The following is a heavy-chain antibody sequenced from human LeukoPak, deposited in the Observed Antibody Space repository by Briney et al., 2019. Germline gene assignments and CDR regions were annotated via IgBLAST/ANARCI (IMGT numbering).Heavy chain of an antibody. CDR2: INTNTGNP. CDR1: GYTFTSYA. V-gene: IGHV7-4-1*01. D-gene: IGHD5-18*01. CDR3: ARGRVGGYSYGLGY. Sequence: ASVKVSCKASGYTFTSYAMNWVRQAPGQGLEWMGWINTNTGNPTYAQGFTGRFVFSLDTSVSTAYLQICSLKAEDTAVYYCARGRVGGYSYGLGYWGQGTLVTVFS. J-gene: IGHJ4*02.